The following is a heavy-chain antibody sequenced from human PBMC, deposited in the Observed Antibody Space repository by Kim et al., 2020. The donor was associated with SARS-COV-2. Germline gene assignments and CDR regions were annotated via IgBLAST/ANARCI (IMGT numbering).Heavy chain of an antibody. D-gene: IGHD3-10*01. J-gene: IGHJ6*02. V-gene: IGHV3-23*01. Sequence: GGSLRLSCAASGFTFSSYAMSWVRQAPGKGLEWVSAISGSGGSTYYADSVKGRFTISRDNSKNTLYLQMNSLRAEDTAVYYCAKSWGFGTQRYYYYGMDVWGQGTTVTVSS. CDR1: GFTFSSYA. CDR2: ISGSGGST. CDR3: AKSWGFGTQRYYYYGMDV.